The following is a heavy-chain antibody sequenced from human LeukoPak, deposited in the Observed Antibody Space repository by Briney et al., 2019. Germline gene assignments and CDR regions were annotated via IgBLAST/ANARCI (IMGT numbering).Heavy chain of an antibody. V-gene: IGHV3-74*01. CDR1: GFTFSSYW. Sequence: QTGGSLRLSCTASGFTFSSYWMPWVRQAPGKGLVWVSRINSDGSTTSYADSVKGRFTISRDNAKNTLYLQMNSLRAEDTAVYYCARGNYYGMDVWGQGTTVTVSS. CDR2: INSDGSTT. CDR3: ARGNYYGMDV. J-gene: IGHJ6*02.